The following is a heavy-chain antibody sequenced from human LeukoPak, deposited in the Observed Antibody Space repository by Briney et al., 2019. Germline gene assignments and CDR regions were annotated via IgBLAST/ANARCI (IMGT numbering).Heavy chain of an antibody. Sequence: SETLSLTCTVSGGSISSYYWSWIRQPPGKGLEWIGYIYYSGSTNYNPSLKSRVTISVDTSKNQFSLKLSSVTAAVTAVYYCARSFDYWGQGTLVTVSS. J-gene: IGHJ4*02. CDR2: IYYSGST. CDR1: GGSISSYY. CDR3: ARSFDY. V-gene: IGHV4-59*01.